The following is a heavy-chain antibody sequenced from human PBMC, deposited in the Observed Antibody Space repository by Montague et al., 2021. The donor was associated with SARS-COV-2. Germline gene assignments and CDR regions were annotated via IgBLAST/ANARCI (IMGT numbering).Heavy chain of an antibody. V-gene: IGHV4-31*03. CDR1: GGSISSGGYY. D-gene: IGHD3-10*01. Sequence: TLSLTCTVYGGSISSGGYYWSWIRQHPGKGLEWIGYIYYSGSTYYNPSLKSRVTISVDTSKHHFYLKLSSVTAADTAVYYCARAFFFACSNPGDPHYYYYGGIGVWGQGTTVTVSS. CDR2: IYYSGST. J-gene: IGHJ6*02. CDR3: ARAFFFACSNPGDPHYYYYGGIGV.